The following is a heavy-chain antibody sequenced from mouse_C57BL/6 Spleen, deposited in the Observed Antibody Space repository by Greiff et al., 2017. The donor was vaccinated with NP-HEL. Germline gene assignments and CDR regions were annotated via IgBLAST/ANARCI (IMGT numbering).Heavy chain of an antibody. CDR2: IYPRDGST. CDR3: ARDDGYCPFAY. J-gene: IGHJ3*01. D-gene: IGHD2-3*01. V-gene: IGHV1-85*01. CDR1: GYTFTSYD. Sequence: VQLQQSGPELVKPGASVKLSCKASGYTFTSYDINWVKQRPGQGREWIGWIYPRDGSTKYNEKFKGKATLTVDTSSSTAYMELHSLTSEDSAVYFCARDDGYCPFAYWGQGTLVTVSA.